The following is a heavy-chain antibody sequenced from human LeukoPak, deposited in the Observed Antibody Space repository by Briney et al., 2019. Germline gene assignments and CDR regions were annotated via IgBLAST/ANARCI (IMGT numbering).Heavy chain of an antibody. D-gene: IGHD5-18*01. V-gene: IGHV4-59*12. J-gene: IGHJ4*02. Sequence: PSETLSLTCTVSGGSISSYYWSWIRQPPGKGLEWIGYIYYSGSTNYKPSLKSRVTISVDTSKNQSSLKLSSVTAADTAVYYCAREKVYSYGYFDYWGQGTLVTVSS. CDR1: GGSISSYY. CDR2: IYYSGST. CDR3: AREKVYSYGYFDY.